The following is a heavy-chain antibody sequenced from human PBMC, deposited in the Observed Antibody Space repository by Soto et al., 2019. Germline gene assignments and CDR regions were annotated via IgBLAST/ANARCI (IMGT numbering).Heavy chain of an antibody. D-gene: IGHD3-10*01. J-gene: IGHJ4*02. CDR1: GFIFNSYE. CDR2: ISSSGSTI. Sequence: EVQLVESGGGLVQSGGSLRLSCAASGFIFNSYEMNWVRQAPGKGLEWVSYISSSGSTIYYADSVKGRFTISRDNAMNSLYLEMNSLRAEDTAVYYCAREGRSPDYWGQGTLVTVSS. V-gene: IGHV3-48*03. CDR3: AREGRSPDY.